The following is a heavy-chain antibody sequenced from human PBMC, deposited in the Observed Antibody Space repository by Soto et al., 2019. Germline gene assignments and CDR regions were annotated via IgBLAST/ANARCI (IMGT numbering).Heavy chain of an antibody. CDR1: GLSFNIYW. CDR3: XGGMAGLDV. CDR2: INSDGSHT. J-gene: IGHJ6*02. Sequence: DVQLVESGGGVVQPGGSLRLSCAASGLSFNIYWMHWVRQVPGKGLVWLARINSDGSHTIYVDSVKGRFTISRDNAKNTXXXQMXSLRDEDTGVYYXXGGMAGLDVWGQGTTVTVSS. V-gene: IGHV3-74*01.